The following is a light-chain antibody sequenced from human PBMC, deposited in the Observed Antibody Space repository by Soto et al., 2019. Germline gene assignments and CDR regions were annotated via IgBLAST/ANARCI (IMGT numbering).Light chain of an antibody. Sequence: DIPMTQSPASLSASVGDRATITCRASQSISNYLNWYQHKPGKAPNLLIYDASSLLSGVPSRFSGSGSGTDFTLTIRHLQPEDFSIYSCQQSDSTPYTYGQGTKLEI. J-gene: IGKJ2*01. V-gene: IGKV1-39*01. CDR3: QQSDSTPYT. CDR2: DAS. CDR1: QSISNY.